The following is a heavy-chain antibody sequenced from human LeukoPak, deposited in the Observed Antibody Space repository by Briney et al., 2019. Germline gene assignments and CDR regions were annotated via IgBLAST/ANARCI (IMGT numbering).Heavy chain of an antibody. J-gene: IGHJ3*02. CDR3: ARLKSTADAFDI. V-gene: IGHV3-48*01. Sequence: GGSLRLSCAASGFTFSSYSMNWVRQAPGKGLEWVSYISSSRSSIYSADSVKGRFTISRDNAKNSLYLQMNSLRAEDTAVYYCARLKSTADAFDIWGQGTMVTVSS. CDR1: GFTFSSYS. CDR2: ISSSRSSI.